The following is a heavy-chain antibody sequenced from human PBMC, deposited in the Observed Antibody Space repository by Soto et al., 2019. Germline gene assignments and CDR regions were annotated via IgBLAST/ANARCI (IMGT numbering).Heavy chain of an antibody. J-gene: IGHJ5*02. CDR2: FDPEDGET. V-gene: IGHV1-24*01. D-gene: IGHD2-2*01. Sequence: GASVKVSCKVSGYTLTELSMHWVRQAPGKGLEWMGGFDPEDGETIYAQKFQGRVTMTEDTSTDTAYMELSSLRSDDTAVYYCARVDCSSTSCDNWFDPWGQGTLVTVSS. CDR3: ARVDCSSTSCDNWFDP. CDR1: GYTLTELS.